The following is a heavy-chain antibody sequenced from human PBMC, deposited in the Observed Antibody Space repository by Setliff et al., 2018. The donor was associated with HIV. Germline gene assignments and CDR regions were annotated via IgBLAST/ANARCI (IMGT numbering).Heavy chain of an antibody. V-gene: IGHV4-4*02. J-gene: IGHJ5*02. Sequence: PSETLSLTCAVSGGSISSSNWWSWVRQPPGKGQEWIGEIYHSGSTNYNPSLKSRVTIPVDKSKNQFSLKLSSVTAADTAVYYCARGGIGVLFDHWGQGTLVTVSS. D-gene: IGHD3-10*01. CDR1: GGSISSSNW. CDR3: ARGGIGVLFDH. CDR2: IYHSGST.